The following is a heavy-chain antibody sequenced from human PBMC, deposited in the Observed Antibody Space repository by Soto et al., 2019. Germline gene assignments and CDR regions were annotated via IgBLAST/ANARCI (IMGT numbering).Heavy chain of an antibody. V-gene: IGHV3-23*01. Sequence: GGSLRLSCAASGFTFSSYAMSWVHQAPGKGLEWVSAISGSGGSTYYADSVKGRFTISRDNSKNTLYLQMNSLRAEDTAVYYCAKALRYSGYEYFDYWGQGTLVTVSS. J-gene: IGHJ4*02. CDR1: GFTFSSYA. CDR2: ISGSGGST. CDR3: AKALRYSGYEYFDY. D-gene: IGHD5-12*01.